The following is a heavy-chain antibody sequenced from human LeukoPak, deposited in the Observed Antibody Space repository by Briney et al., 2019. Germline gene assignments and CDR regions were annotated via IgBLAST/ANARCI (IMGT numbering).Heavy chain of an antibody. J-gene: IGHJ4*02. D-gene: IGHD3-3*01. CDR2: IKGDGIST. CDR1: GFDFSSNW. Sequence: TGGSLRLSCAASGFDFSSNWMHWVRHAPGQGLVWVSRIKGDGISTNYADSVKDRFTISRDIAKNTLYLQMNSLRAEDTGVYYCAKDHYWSIDYWGRGTLVTVSS. V-gene: IGHV3-74*01. CDR3: AKDHYWSIDY.